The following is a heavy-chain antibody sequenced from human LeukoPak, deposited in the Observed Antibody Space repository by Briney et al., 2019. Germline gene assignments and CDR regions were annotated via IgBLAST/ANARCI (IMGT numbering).Heavy chain of an antibody. Sequence: SQTLSLTCAISGDSVTSYSAAWNRLPHSPSRDLEWLGRTYYRSKFYNDYAVPVKSRITTNPDTSNNHFFLQLNSVTPDDTAVYYWARDIRGEIDYWGQGPLVTVSS. D-gene: IGHD3-10*01. CDR3: ARDIRGEIDY. CDR2: TYYRSKFYN. V-gene: IGHV6-1*01. J-gene: IGHJ4*02. CDR1: GDSVTSYSAA.